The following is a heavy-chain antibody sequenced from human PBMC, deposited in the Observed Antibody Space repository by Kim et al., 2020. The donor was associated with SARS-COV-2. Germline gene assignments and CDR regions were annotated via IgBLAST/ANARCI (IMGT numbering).Heavy chain of an antibody. CDR1: GFTFTSYG. D-gene: IGHD3-10*01. Sequence: GGSLRLSCAASGFTFTSYGMHWVRQAPGKGLEWVALISYDGSDKYYADSVKGRFIISRDNSKNTLYLQMDSLRAEDTAIYYCAKDFVSITRVRGVIITKGGIDDWGQGTLATVSS. V-gene: IGHV3-30*18. J-gene: IGHJ4*02. CDR2: ISYDGSDK. CDR3: AKDFVSITRVRGVIITKGGIDD.